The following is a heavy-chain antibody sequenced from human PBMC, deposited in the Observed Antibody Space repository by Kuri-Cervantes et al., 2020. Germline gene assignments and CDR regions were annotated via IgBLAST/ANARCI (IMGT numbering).Heavy chain of an antibody. CDR2: ITGNGGTT. D-gene: IGHD2-2*01. V-gene: IGHV3-23*01. CDR1: GFTFSSYW. Sequence: LSLTCAASGFTFSSYWMSWVRQAPGKGLEWVSGITGNGGTTYYADSVKGRLTISRDNSKNTLYLQMNSLRAEDTAVYYCAKDNVVPTAIFDYWGQGSLVTVSS. CDR3: AKDNVVPTAIFDY. J-gene: IGHJ4*02.